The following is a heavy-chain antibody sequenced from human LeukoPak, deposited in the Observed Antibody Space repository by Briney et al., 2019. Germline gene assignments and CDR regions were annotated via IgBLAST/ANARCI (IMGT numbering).Heavy chain of an antibody. V-gene: IGHV4-39*01. Sequence: SETLSLTCTVSDGSISSSSDFWGWIRQPPGKGLEWIGSIYYSGRTYNNPSLKSRVTISVDTPKNQFSLKLSSVTAADAAVYYCARHRWDGTFNFDYWGQGTLVPVSS. CDR2: IYYSGRT. CDR1: DGSISSSSDF. CDR3: ARHRWDGTFNFDY. J-gene: IGHJ4*02. D-gene: IGHD1-1*01.